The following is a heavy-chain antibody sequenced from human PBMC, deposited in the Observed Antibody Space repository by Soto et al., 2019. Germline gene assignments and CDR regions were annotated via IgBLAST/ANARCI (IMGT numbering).Heavy chain of an antibody. V-gene: IGHV1-18*01. D-gene: IGHD5-18*01. CDR2: ISAKNGKT. Sequence: ASVKVSCKASGYTFTSYGISWVRQAPGLGREWMGWISAKNGKTNYAQKLQGRINMTTDTSTSTVYMELRSLSSDDTAVYYCARDSSYGRWAFDIWGQGTIVTVSS. CDR3: ARDSSYGRWAFDI. J-gene: IGHJ3*02. CDR1: GYTFTSYG.